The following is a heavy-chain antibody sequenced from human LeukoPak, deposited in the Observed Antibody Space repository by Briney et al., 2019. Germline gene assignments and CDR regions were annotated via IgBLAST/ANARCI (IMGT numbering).Heavy chain of an antibody. CDR2: IIPIFGTA. Sequence: ASVNVSCKASRGTVTSYAISWVRQAPGQGLEWMGGIIPIFGTANHAQKFQGRVTITTDESTSTAYKELSSLRSEDTAVYYCARAFPNYYYYMDVWGKGTTVTVSS. V-gene: IGHV1-69*05. CDR1: RGTVTSYA. J-gene: IGHJ6*03. CDR3: ARAFPNYYYYMDV.